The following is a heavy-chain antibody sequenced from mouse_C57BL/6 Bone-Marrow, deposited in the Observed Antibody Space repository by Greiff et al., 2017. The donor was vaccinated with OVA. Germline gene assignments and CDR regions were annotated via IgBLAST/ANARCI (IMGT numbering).Heavy chain of an antibody. D-gene: IGHD1-1*02. CDR2: ISNGGGST. CDR1: GFTFSDYY. J-gene: IGHJ2*01. Sequence: EVKVVESGGGLVQPGGSLKLSCAASGFTFSDYYMYWVRQTPEKRLEWVAYISNGGGSTYYPDTVKGRFTISRDNAKNTLYLQMSRLKSEDTAMYYCARRGGGDYFDYWGQGTTLTVSS. CDR3: ARRGGGDYFDY. V-gene: IGHV5-12*01.